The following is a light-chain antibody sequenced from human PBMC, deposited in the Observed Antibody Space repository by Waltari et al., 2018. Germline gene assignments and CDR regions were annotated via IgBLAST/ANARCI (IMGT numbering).Light chain of an antibody. Sequence: DIHLTQSPSFLSASVGDRVTITCRASQGIRSSLAWYQQKPEKAPKLLISAASTLQSGVLSRISGGGSGTEFTLTITSLQPEDFATYYCQQLSAYPYTFGQGTRLEIK. CDR2: AAS. CDR3: QQLSAYPYT. CDR1: QGIRSS. V-gene: IGKV1-9*01. J-gene: IGKJ2*01.